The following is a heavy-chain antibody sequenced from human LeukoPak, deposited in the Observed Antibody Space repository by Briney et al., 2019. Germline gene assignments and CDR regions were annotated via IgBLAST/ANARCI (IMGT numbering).Heavy chain of an antibody. CDR1: GFTFSSYA. J-gene: IGHJ4*02. CDR2: ISGSGGST. V-gene: IGHV3-23*01. D-gene: IGHD3-22*01. Sequence: QTGGSLRLSCAASGFTFSSYAMSWVRQAPGKGLEWVSAISGSGGSTYYADSVKGRLTISRDNSKNTLYLQMNSLRAEDTAVYYCANLLGANYYDSSGPFDYWGQGTLVTVSS. CDR3: ANLLGANYYDSSGPFDY.